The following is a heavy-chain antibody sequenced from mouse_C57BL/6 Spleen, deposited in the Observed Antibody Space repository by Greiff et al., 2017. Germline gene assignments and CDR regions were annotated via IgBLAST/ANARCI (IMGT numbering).Heavy chain of an antibody. CDR1: GYTFTDHT. CDR3: ARYSNYDYCDY. J-gene: IGHJ2*01. Sequence: VQLQQPGAELVRPGSSVKLSCKASGYTFTDHTIHWMKQRPEQGLEWIGYIYPRDGSTKYNEKFKGKATLTADKSSSTAYMQLNSLTSEDSAVYFCARYSNYDYCDYWGQGTTLTVSS. CDR2: IYPRDGST. V-gene: IGHV1-78*01. D-gene: IGHD2-5*01.